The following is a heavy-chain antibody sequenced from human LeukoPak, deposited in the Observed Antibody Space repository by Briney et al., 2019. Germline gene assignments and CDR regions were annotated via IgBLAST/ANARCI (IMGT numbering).Heavy chain of an antibody. CDR2: IWHDGGHK. J-gene: IGHJ5*02. CDR1: GFAFNTYA. CDR3: AREIFGSGSYPDL. Sequence: GGSLRLSCAASGFAFNTYAMHWVRQAPGQGLEWVALIWHDGGHKFYSNSVRGQFTISRDNSKNTVSLQMNNLRPEDTAVYYCAREIFGSGSYPDLWGQGTLVTVSS. V-gene: IGHV3-33*01. D-gene: IGHD3-10*01.